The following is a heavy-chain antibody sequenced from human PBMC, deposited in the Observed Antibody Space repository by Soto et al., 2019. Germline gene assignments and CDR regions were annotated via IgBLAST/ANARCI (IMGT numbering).Heavy chain of an antibody. J-gene: IGHJ6*02. CDR1: GYTFSTFD. CDR2: ISAYNGNT. CDR3: ARAQRAPYSSSSDMDV. V-gene: IGHV1-18*01. D-gene: IGHD6-6*01. Sequence: QVQLVQSGAEVKKPGASVKVSCKASGYTFSTFDISWVRQAPGQGLEWMGWISAYNGNTNYAQKLQGRVTLTTDTSTSTASMELRSLRSDDTAVYYCARAQRAPYSSSSDMDVWGQGTTVTVSS.